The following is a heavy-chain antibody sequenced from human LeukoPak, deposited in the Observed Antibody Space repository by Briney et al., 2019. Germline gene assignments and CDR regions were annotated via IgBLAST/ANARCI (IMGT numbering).Heavy chain of an antibody. CDR1: GGSFSGYY. Sequence: SEALSLTCAVYGGSFSGYYWSWIRQPPGKGLEWIGEINHSGSTNYNPSLKSRVTISVDTSKNQFSLRLSSVTAADTAIYYCARAVSGRFDYWGQGTLVTVSS. CDR2: INHSGST. J-gene: IGHJ4*02. CDR3: ARAVSGRFDY. D-gene: IGHD6-19*01. V-gene: IGHV4-34*01.